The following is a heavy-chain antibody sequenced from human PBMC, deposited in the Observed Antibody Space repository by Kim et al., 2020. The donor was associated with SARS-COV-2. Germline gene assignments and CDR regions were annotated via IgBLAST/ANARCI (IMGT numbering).Heavy chain of an antibody. Sequence: GGSLRLSCATSGFTFSAYDMNWVRQAPGKGLEWLSFITKSSTTIYYADSVEGRFTISRDNAKNSLFLQMNSLRDEDTDLYYCVRDRMGGAFDMWGQGTM. D-gene: IGHD3-16*01. CDR3: VRDRMGGAFDM. CDR2: ITKSSTTI. J-gene: IGHJ3*02. V-gene: IGHV3-48*02. CDR1: GFTFSAYD.